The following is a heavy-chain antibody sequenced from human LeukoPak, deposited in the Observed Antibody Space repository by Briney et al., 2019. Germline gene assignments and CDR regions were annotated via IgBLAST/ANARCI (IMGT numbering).Heavy chain of an antibody. J-gene: IGHJ4*02. CDR3: ARACYDFWSGYFDY. CDR1: GGSFSGYY. V-gene: IGHV4-34*01. D-gene: IGHD3-3*01. CDR2: TNHSGST. Sequence: SETLSLTCAVYGGSFSGYYWSWIRQPPGKGLEWIGETNHSGSTNYNPSLKSRVTISVDTSKNQFSLKLSSVTAADTAVYYCARACYDFWSGYFDYWGQGTLVTVSS.